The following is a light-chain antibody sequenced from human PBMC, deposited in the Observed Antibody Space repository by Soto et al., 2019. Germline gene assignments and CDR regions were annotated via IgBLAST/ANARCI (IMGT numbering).Light chain of an antibody. CDR3: QQSNNWPLT. Sequence: EMVMTQSPATLSVSPGERATLSYSASQSVSSNLAWYQQKPGQAPRLLIYGASTRATGIPARFSGSGSGREFTLTISSLQSEDFAVYYCQQSNNWPLTFGGGTKVEIK. J-gene: IGKJ4*01. CDR1: QSVSSN. V-gene: IGKV3-15*01. CDR2: GAS.